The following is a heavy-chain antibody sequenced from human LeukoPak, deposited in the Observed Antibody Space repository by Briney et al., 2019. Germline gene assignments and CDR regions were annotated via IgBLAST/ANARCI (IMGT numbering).Heavy chain of an antibody. CDR2: IYYGGST. CDR1: GGSITSYY. Sequence: SETLSLTCTVSGGSITSYYWSWIRQPPGKGLEWVGYIYYGGSTNYNPSLKSRVTISVDTSKNQFSLKLSSVTAADTAVYYCATPVPHGSDPSLYYYYMDVWGKGTTVTISS. J-gene: IGHJ6*03. CDR3: ATPVPHGSDPSLYYYYMDV. V-gene: IGHV4-59*01. D-gene: IGHD3-10*01.